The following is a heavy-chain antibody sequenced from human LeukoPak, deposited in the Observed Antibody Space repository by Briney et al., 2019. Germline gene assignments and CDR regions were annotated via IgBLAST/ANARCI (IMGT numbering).Heavy chain of an antibody. CDR2: IKEDGSQK. V-gene: IGHV3-7*01. Sequence: GGSLRLSCVGALGSHWMGWVRQAPGKGLEWVANIKEDGSQKYYMDSVKGRFTISRDNAKSSLFLQMNNLRVEDTAVHYCTRDQTWGQGTLVTVSS. CDR3: TRDQT. CDR1: LGSHW. J-gene: IGHJ4*02.